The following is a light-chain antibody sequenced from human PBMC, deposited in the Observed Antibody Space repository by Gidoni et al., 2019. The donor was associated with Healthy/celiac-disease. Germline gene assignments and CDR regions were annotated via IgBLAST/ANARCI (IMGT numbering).Light chain of an antibody. CDR2: DVS. J-gene: IGLJ2*01. CDR3: SSYTSSSTLV. V-gene: IGLV2-14*01. Sequence: AWAQPASVSGSPGQSITISCTGTTSDVGGYNYVSWYQQHPGKAPKLMIYDVSNRPSGVSNRFSGSKSGNTASLTISGLQAEDEADYYCSSYTSSSTLVFGGGTKLTVL. CDR1: TSDVGGYNY.